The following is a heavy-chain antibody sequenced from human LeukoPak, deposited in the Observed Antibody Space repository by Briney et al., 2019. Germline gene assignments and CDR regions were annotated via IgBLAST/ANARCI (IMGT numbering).Heavy chain of an antibody. V-gene: IGHV1-2*02. J-gene: IGHJ3*02. CDR1: GYIFTDYY. CDR3: ARDPYDYGDYEVGGFDI. D-gene: IGHD4-17*01. CDR2: INPKNGAT. Sequence: ASVKVSCKASGYIFTDYYIHWVRQAPGQGLQSMGWINPKNGATRYAQNFQDRVTLTSDTSINTVYMVLAGLRSGDTAIYYCARDPYDYGDYEVGGFDIWGRGTMVSVSS.